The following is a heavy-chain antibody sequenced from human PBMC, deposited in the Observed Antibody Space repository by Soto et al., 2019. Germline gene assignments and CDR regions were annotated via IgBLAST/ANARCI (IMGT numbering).Heavy chain of an antibody. CDR3: GRDGVGATPLGWFDP. V-gene: IGHV1-18*01. J-gene: IGHJ5*02. D-gene: IGHD1-26*01. CDR1: GYTFTTYG. CDR2: VSARSGHT. Sequence: ASVKVSCKASGYTFTTYGISWVRQAPGQGLEWMGRVSARSGHTTYAQNLQGRVIMTRDTSTSTAHMELSSLRSDDTAVYYCGRDGVGATPLGWFDPWGQGSLVTSPQ.